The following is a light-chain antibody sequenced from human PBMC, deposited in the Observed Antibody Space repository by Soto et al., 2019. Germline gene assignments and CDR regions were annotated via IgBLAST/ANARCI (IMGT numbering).Light chain of an antibody. Sequence: QLVLTQPPSVSGAPGQRVTISCTGPASSIAARYDVHWYQQIPGKAPKLLIYGNNNRPSGVPDRFSASKSGISASLAITGLQADDEADYYCQSYDNSLNEWGFGGGTKCTVL. CDR1: ASSIAARYD. J-gene: IGLJ3*02. CDR3: QSYDNSLNEWG. CDR2: GNN. V-gene: IGLV1-40*01.